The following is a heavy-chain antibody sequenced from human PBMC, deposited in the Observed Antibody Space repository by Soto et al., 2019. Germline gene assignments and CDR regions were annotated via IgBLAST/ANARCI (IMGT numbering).Heavy chain of an antibody. CDR1: GFTFSSYA. V-gene: IGHV3-30-3*01. CDR3: ASAADSSGYYSFFDY. J-gene: IGHJ4*02. CDR2: ISYDGSNK. Sequence: SLRLSCAASGFTFSSYAMHWVRQAPGKGLEWVAVISYDGSNKYYADSVKGRFTISRDNSKNTLYLQMNSLRAEDTAVYYCASAADSSGYYSFFDYWGQGTPVTVSS. D-gene: IGHD3-22*01.